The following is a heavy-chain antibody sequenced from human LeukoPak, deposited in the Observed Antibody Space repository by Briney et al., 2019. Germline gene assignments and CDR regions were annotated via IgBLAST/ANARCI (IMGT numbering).Heavy chain of an antibody. V-gene: IGHV3-7*01. CDR2: INQDGSEI. J-gene: IGHJ4*02. CDR3: ARIRRGWSQNWDY. CDR1: GFTFSNYW. Sequence: GGSLRLSCAASGFTFSNYWMSWVRQAPGKGLEWLANINQDGSEIYYVDSVKGRFTISRDNGKNSLYLQMNSLRAEDTAVYYCARIRRGWSQNWDYWGQGTLVTVSS. D-gene: IGHD6-19*01.